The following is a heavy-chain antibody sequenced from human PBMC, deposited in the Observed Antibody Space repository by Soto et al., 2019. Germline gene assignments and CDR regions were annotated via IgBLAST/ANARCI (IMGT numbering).Heavy chain of an antibody. CDR3: ARGTIVVAPYYYMDV. D-gene: IGHD2-15*01. CDR2: ISGYNGDT. J-gene: IGHJ6*03. Sequence: ASVKVSCKASGYPFISYAISWERQAPGQGLEWMGWISGYNGDTKYAQKFQGRLTMTRDTPTSTAYAELGSLRSDDTTVYFCARGTIVVAPYYYMDVWGNGTTVTVSS. CDR1: GYPFISYA. V-gene: IGHV1-18*01.